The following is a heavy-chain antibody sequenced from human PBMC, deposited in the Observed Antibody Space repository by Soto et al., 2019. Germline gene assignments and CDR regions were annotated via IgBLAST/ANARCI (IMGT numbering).Heavy chain of an antibody. V-gene: IGHV1-18*01. CDR2: ISAYNGNT. D-gene: IGHD3-10*01. CDR1: GYTFTSYG. CDR3: ARDPDKGGSGRYRYGMDA. Sequence: QVQLVQSGAEVKKPGASVKVSCKASGYTFTSYGISWVRQAPGQGLEWMGWISAYNGNTNYAQKLQGRVTMTTDTSTSQAYMELRSLRSDDTAVYYCARDPDKGGSGRYRYGMDAWGQGTTVTVSS. J-gene: IGHJ6*02.